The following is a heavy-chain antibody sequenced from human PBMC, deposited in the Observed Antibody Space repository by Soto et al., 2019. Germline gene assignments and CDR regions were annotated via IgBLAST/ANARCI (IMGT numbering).Heavy chain of an antibody. CDR2: INHSGST. Sequence: PSETLSLNCAVYGGSFSRSYWNWIRQPPGKGLEWIGEINHSGSTNYNPSLKSRVTISVDTSKNQFSLKLSSVTAADTAVYYCARAEYYYYMDVWGKGTTVTVSS. CDR3: ARAEYYYYMDV. CDR1: GGSFSRSY. J-gene: IGHJ6*03. V-gene: IGHV4-34*01.